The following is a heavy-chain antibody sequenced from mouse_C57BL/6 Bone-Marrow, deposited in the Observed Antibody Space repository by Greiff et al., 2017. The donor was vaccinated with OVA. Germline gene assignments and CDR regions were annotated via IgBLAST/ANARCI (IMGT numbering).Heavy chain of an antibody. Sequence: QVQLQQPGAELVRPGTSVKLSCKASGYTFTSYWMHWVKQRPGQGLEWIGVIDPSDSYTNYNQQFKGKATLTVDTSSSTAYMQLSSLTSEDSAVYYCARSDYVDYWGQGTTLTVSS. CDR1: GYTFTSYW. V-gene: IGHV1-59*01. CDR2: IDPSDSYT. J-gene: IGHJ2*01. CDR3: ARSDYVDY.